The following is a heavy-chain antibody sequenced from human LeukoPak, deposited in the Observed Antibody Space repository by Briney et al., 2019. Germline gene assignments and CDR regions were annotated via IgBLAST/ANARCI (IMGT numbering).Heavy chain of an antibody. V-gene: IGHV3-20*04. CDR2: INWNGGST. CDR3: ARDAHGAVAGPSNYYYYYYMDV. CDR1: GFTFDDYG. D-gene: IGHD6-19*01. J-gene: IGHJ6*03. Sequence: GGSLRLSCAAAGFTFDDYGMSWVRQAPGKGLEWVSGINWNGGSTGYADSVKGRFTISRDNAKNSLYLQMNSLRAEDTALYYCARDAHGAVAGPSNYYYYYYMDVWGKGTTVTVSS.